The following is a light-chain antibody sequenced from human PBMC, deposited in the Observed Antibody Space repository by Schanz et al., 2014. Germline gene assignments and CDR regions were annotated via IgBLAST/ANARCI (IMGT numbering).Light chain of an antibody. Sequence: EIVLTQSPGALSLSPGERATFSCRASQRVNTNFLAWYQQKPGQAPRLLIYGASSRATGIPDRFSGSGSGTDFTLTISRLEPEDFAVYYCQQYGSSPPVTFGQGTKVEIK. CDR3: QQYGSSPPVT. CDR2: GAS. J-gene: IGKJ1*01. V-gene: IGKV3-20*01. CDR1: QRVNTNF.